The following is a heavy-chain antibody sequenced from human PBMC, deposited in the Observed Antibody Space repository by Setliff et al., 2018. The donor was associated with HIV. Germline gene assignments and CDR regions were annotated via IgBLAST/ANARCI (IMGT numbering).Heavy chain of an antibody. CDR2: FDPEDGET. CDR1: GYTLTELS. CDR3: VTDPGYSSTWYSESFQH. Sequence: VASVKVSCKISGYTLTELSIHWVRQAPGKGLEWMANFDPEDGETFYAQKFQGRLTMTEDTSTDTAYMELSSLRSDDTAMYYCVTDPGYSSTWYSESFQHWGQGTVVTSPQ. V-gene: IGHV1-24*01. J-gene: IGHJ1*01. D-gene: IGHD6-13*01.